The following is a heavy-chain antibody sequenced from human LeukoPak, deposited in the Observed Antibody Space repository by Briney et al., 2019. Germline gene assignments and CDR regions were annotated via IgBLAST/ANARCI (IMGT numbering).Heavy chain of an antibody. CDR2: ISSSSSYI. Sequence: GGSLRLPCAASGFTFSSYSMNWVRQAPGKGLEWVSYISSSSSYIYYADSVKGRFTISRDNAKNSLYLQVNSLRAEDTAVYYCTRDGRGVPAASGMDVWGQGTTVTVSS. CDR3: TRDGRGVPAASGMDV. J-gene: IGHJ6*02. D-gene: IGHD2-2*01. V-gene: IGHV3-21*01. CDR1: GFTFSSYS.